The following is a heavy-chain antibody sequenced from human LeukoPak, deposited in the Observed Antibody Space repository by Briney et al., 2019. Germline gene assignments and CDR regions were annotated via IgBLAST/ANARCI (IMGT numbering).Heavy chain of an antibody. CDR1: GFTFTSHD. D-gene: IGHD6-13*01. V-gene: IGHV1-8*01. J-gene: IGHJ3*02. CDR3: ARDARRAAAADDAFDI. CDR2: MNPNSGNT. Sequence: GVSVKVSCKASGFTFTSHDYNWVRQATGQGLEWMGWMNPNSGNTGYAQKFQGRVTMTRDTSITTVYMELSSLTSEDTAVYYCARDARRAAAADDAFDIWGQGTMVTVPS.